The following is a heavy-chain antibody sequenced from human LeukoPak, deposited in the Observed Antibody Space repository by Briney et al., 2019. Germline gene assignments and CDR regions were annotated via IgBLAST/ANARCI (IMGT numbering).Heavy chain of an antibody. CDR2: IYYSGST. D-gene: IGHD3-10*01. V-gene: IGHV4-39*01. CDR3: ARRGYYGSGSYYTHI. CDR1: GGSISSSNW. Sequence: SETLSLTCAVSGGSISSSNWWSWVRQPPGKGLEWIGSIYYSGSTYYNPSLKSRVTISVDTSKNQFSLKLSSVTAADTAVYYCARRGYYGSGSYYTHIWGQGTLVTVSS. J-gene: IGHJ4*02.